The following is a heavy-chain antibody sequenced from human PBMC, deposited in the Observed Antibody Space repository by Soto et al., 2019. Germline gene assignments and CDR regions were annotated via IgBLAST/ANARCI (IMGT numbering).Heavy chain of an antibody. Sequence: RLSCAASGFTFSNFAMNWVRQAPGKGLEWVSLISGGGESTYYAGSLKGRFSISRDNSKNTLYLQMNSLGADDTAVYFCASGPPNVGYIHLVFDYWGQGTLVTVSS. CDR2: ISGGGEST. J-gene: IGHJ4*02. CDR1: GFTFSNFA. CDR3: ASGPPNVGYIHLVFDY. D-gene: IGHD5-12*01. V-gene: IGHV3-23*01.